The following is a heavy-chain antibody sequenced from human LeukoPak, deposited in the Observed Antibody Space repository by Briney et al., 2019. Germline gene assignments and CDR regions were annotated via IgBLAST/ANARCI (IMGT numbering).Heavy chain of an antibody. J-gene: IGHJ4*02. Sequence: PSETLSLTCTVSGGSISSDYWSWIRQPAGKGLEWIGRIYTSGSTNYNPSLKSRVTISVDKSKNQFSLKLSSVTAADTAVYYCARGSRIVAIDYWGQGTLVTVSS. CDR3: ARGSRIVAIDY. V-gene: IGHV4-4*07. CDR2: IYTSGST. D-gene: IGHD5-12*01. CDR1: GGSISSDY.